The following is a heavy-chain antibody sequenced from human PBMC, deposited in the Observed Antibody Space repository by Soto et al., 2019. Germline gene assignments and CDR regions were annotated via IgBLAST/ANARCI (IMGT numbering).Heavy chain of an antibody. CDR1: GFTLSSYG. Sequence: QVQLVESGGGVVQPGRSLRLSCAASGFTLSSYGMHWVRQAPGKGLEWVAVIWYDGSNKYYADSVKGRFTISRDNSKNTLYLQMNSLRAEDTAVYYCARTYSYDLNPFDYWGQGTLVTVSS. CDR3: ARTYSYDLNPFDY. J-gene: IGHJ4*02. V-gene: IGHV3-33*01. CDR2: IWYDGSNK. D-gene: IGHD5-18*01.